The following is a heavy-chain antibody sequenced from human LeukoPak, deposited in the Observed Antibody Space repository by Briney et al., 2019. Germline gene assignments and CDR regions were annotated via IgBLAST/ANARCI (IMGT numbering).Heavy chain of an antibody. CDR1: GFTFSNYL. Sequence: GSLRLSCAASGFTFSNYLMHWVRQAPGKGLEYVSAISNNGASTYYANSIKGRFTISRDNSKNTLYLQLDSLRAEDMAVYYCARGMLFSTSWFMDYHYMDVWGKGTTVTVSS. CDR3: ARGMLFSTSWFMDYHYMDV. CDR2: ISNNGAST. D-gene: IGHD2-2*01. J-gene: IGHJ6*03. V-gene: IGHV3-64*01.